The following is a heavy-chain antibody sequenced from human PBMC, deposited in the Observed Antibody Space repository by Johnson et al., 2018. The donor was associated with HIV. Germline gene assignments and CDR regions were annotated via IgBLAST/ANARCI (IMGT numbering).Heavy chain of an antibody. V-gene: IGHV3-15*01. Sequence: VQLVESGGGLVKPGWSLRLSCAASGFTFSNAWMSWVRQAPGKGLEWVGRIKTKTDGGTTDYAAPVKGRFTIARDDSKNTLYLQMNSLKTEATAVYYCTTVHSSADDAFDLWGQGTMVTVSS. CDR2: IKTKTDGGTT. J-gene: IGHJ3*01. D-gene: IGHD3-22*01. CDR3: TTVHSSADDAFDL. CDR1: GFTFSNAW.